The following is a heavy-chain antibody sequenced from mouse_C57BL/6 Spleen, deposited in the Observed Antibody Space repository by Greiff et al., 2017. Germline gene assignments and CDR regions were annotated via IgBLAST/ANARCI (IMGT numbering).Heavy chain of an antibody. CDR1: GYSITSGYY. J-gene: IGHJ3*01. Sequence: DVQLQESGPGLVKPSQSLSLTCSVTGYSITSGYYWNWIRQFPGNKLEWMGYISYDGSNNYNPSLKNRISITRDPSKNQFFLKLNSVTTEDTATYYCTVYYGYVPFAYWGQGTLVTVSA. CDR2: ISYDGSN. CDR3: TVYYGYVPFAY. D-gene: IGHD2-2*01. V-gene: IGHV3-6*01.